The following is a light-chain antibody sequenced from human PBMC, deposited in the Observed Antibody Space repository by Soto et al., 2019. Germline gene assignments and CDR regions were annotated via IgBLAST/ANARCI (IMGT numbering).Light chain of an antibody. CDR1: QTVRNNY. CDR2: DAS. V-gene: IGKV3-20*01. CDR3: QQYGSSPRT. J-gene: IGKJ1*01. Sequence: EIVMTQSPATLSVSPGARATLSCRASQTVRNNYLAWYQQKPGQAPRLLIYDASSRATGIPDRFSGGGSGTDFTLTISRLEPEDFAVYYCQQYGSSPRTFGQGTKVDI.